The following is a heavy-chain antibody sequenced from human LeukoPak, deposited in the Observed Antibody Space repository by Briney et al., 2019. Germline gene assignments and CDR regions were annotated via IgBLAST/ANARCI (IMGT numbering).Heavy chain of an antibody. J-gene: IGHJ6*03. CDR1: GYTFTSYG. CDR3: ARDKISSTSTYYYYMDV. V-gene: IGHV1-18*01. Sequence: ASVKVSCKASGYTFTSYGISWVRQAPGQGLEWMGWISAYNGNTNYAQKLQGRVTMTTDTSTSTAYMELRSLRSDDTAVYYRARDKISSTSTYYYYMDVWGKGTTVTVSS. D-gene: IGHD2-2*01. CDR2: ISAYNGNT.